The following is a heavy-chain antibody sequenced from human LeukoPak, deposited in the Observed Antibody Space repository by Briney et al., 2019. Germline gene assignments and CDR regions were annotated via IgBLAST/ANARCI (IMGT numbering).Heavy chain of an antibody. V-gene: IGHV3-30*03. CDR3: ARFGYSSVY. CDR1: GFTFSSYG. Sequence: GGSLRLSCSASGFTFSSYGMNWVRQAPGKGLEWVAVISYDGSNKYYADSVKGRFTISRDSSKNTLYLQMNSLRAEDTAVYYCARFGYSSVYWGQGSLVTVSS. J-gene: IGHJ4*02. D-gene: IGHD6-19*01. CDR2: ISYDGSNK.